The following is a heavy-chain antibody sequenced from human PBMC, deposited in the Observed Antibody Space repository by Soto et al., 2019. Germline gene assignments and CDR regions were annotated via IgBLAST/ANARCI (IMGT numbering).Heavy chain of an antibody. CDR2: INPNSGGT. Sequence: ASVKVSCKASGYTFTYYFIHWVRQAPGQGLEWMGWINPNSGGTNYAQKFQGWVTMTRDTSISTAYMELSRLRSDDTAVYYCARSRPVGHIVVVTARGAFDIWGQGTMVTVSS. J-gene: IGHJ3*02. D-gene: IGHD2-21*02. CDR3: ARSRPVGHIVVVTARGAFDI. CDR1: GYTFTYYF. V-gene: IGHV1-2*04.